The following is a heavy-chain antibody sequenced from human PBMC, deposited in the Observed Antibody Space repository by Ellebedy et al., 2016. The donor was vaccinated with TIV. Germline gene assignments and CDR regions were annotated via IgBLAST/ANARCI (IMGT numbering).Heavy chain of an antibody. J-gene: IGHJ6*02. V-gene: IGHV1-69*05. CDR1: GGTFSSYA. Sequence: ASVKVSCQASGGTFSSYAISWARQAPGQGLEWMGGIIPIFGTANYAQKFQGRVTMTRDTSTSTVYMELSSLRSEDTAVYYCARLQLERPKDGMDVWGQGTTVTVSS. CDR2: IIPIFGTA. CDR3: ARLQLERPKDGMDV. D-gene: IGHD1-1*01.